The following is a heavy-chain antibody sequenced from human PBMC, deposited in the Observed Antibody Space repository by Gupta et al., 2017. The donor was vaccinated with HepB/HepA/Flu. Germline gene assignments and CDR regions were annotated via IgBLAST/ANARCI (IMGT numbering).Heavy chain of an antibody. D-gene: IGHD1-26*01. Sequence: EVQLVESGGGVVQPVGSLRLPCAAYGVTFHDYAMQWVRQAPGKGLELVSRISGDGGSTYYADSVKGRLSISRDHSKNSLYLQMNSLRAEDTALYYWAKEIGGSYVGEAFDIWVQGTMVTDAS. J-gene: IGHJ3*02. CDR2: ISGDGGST. CDR1: GVTFHDYA. V-gene: IGHV3-43*02. CDR3: AKEIGGSYVGEAFDI.